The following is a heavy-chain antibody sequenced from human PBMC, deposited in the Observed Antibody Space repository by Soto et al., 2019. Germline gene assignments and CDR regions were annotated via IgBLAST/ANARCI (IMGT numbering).Heavy chain of an antibody. CDR1: GYTFTGYY. Sequence: ASVKVSCKASGYTFTGYYMHWVRQAPGQGLEWMGWINPNSGGTNYAQKFQGRVTMTRDTSISTAYMELSSLRSDDTAVYYCARDQSPSRNMDYWGQGTLVTVSS. V-gene: IGHV1-2*02. CDR2: INPNSGGT. CDR3: ARDQSPSRNMDY. J-gene: IGHJ4*02. D-gene: IGHD6-13*01.